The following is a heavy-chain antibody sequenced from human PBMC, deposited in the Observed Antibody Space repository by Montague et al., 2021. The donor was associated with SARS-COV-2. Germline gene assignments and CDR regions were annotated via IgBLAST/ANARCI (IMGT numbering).Heavy chain of an antibody. CDR1: GGSFSGYY. CDR2: INHSGST. V-gene: IGHV4-34*01. Sequence: SETLSLTCAVYGGSFSGYYWSWIRQPPGKGLEWIGEINHSGSTNYNPSLKRRVTISVDMSKNQFSLKLNSVTAADTAVYYCARLGEGVVPAPILGVGPYYSYFYIDVWGKGTTVTVSS. D-gene: IGHD2-2*02. J-gene: IGHJ6*03. CDR3: ARLGEGVVPAPILGVGPYYSYFYIDV.